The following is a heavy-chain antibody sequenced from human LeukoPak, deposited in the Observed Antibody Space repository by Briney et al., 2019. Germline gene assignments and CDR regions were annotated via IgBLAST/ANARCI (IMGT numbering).Heavy chain of an antibody. V-gene: IGHV3-23*01. J-gene: IGHJ4*02. CDR1: GFTFSSYA. Sequence: GGSLRLSCAASGFTFSSYAMSWVRQAPGKGLEWVSAISGSGGSTYYADSVKGRFTISRDNSKNTLYLQMNSLRAEDTAVYYCAREHGYSSSWYVDYWGQGTLVTVSS. D-gene: IGHD6-13*01. CDR2: ISGSGGST. CDR3: AREHGYSSSWYVDY.